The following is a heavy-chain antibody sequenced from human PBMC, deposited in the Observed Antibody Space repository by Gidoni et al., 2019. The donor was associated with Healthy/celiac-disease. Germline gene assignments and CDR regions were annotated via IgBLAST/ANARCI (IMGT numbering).Heavy chain of an antibody. CDR1: GCSLRSYY. J-gene: IGHJ5*02. CDR2: IYYSGST. Sequence: QVQLQGAGPGLVKPSAHLSPTCTGSGCSLRSYYWSWIRQPPGKGLEWIGYIYYSGSTNYNTSLKSRVTISVDTSKNQFSLKLSSVTAADTAVYYCARVYIAAAGTRWFDPWGQGTLVTVSS. CDR3: ARVYIAAAGTRWFDP. V-gene: IGHV4-59*01. D-gene: IGHD6-13*01.